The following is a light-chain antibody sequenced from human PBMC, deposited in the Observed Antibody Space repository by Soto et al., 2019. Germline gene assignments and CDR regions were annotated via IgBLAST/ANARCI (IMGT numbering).Light chain of an antibody. J-gene: IGKJ1*01. CDR3: QQRSNWSWT. Sequence: EIVLTQSPATLSLSPGERATLSCRASQSVSSYLAWYQQKPGQAPRLLIYDASNRATGIPARFSGSGSGTDFTLTISSLEPEDFAVYYSQQRSNWSWTFGQGTKV. CDR2: DAS. CDR1: QSVSSY. V-gene: IGKV3-11*01.